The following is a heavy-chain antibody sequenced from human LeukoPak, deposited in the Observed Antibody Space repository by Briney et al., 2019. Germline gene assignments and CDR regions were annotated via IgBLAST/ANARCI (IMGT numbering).Heavy chain of an antibody. CDR1: GGSISSGSYY. CDR2: IYTSGST. CDR3: ARYYYDLDYYYGMDV. J-gene: IGHJ6*02. V-gene: IGHV4-61*02. Sequence: TLSLPCTVSGGSISSGSYYWSWIRQPAGEGLEWIGRIYTSGSTNYNPSLKSRVTISVDTSKNQFSLKLSSVTAADTAVYYCARYYYDLDYYYGMDVWGQGTTVTVSS. D-gene: IGHD3-3*01.